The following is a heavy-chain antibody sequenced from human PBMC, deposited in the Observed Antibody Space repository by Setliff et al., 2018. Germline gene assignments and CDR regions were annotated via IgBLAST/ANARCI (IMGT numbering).Heavy chain of an antibody. J-gene: IGHJ3*02. Sequence: GESLKISCKASEYSFTTYWIGWVRQMPGKGLEWMGIIYPGDSDTRYSPSFQGQVTISADKSINTAYLQWSSLKASDTAMYYCARGNTAMVYGFDIWGQGTMVTVSS. CDR3: ARGNTAMVYGFDI. V-gene: IGHV5-51*01. D-gene: IGHD5-18*01. CDR1: EYSFTTYW. CDR2: IYPGDSDT.